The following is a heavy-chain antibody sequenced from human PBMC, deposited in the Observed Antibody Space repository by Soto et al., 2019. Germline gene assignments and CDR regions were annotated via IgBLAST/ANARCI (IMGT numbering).Heavy chain of an antibody. CDR1: GDSVSSNSAT. D-gene: IGHD3-10*01. Sequence: PSQTLSLTCAVSGDSVSSNSATWNWIRQSPSRGLEWLGRIYYRSQWYHDYAVAVKSRIAINPNTSKNQFSLQLNSVTPEDTAVYYCAREDYYNSGSYSYSYGMDVWGQGTTVTVSS. V-gene: IGHV6-1*01. CDR3: AREDYYNSGSYSYSYGMDV. J-gene: IGHJ6*02. CDR2: IYYRSQWYH.